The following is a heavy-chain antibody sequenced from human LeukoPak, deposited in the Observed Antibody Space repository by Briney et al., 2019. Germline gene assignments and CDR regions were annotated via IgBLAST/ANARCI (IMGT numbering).Heavy chain of an antibody. J-gene: IGHJ4*02. CDR2: IYYGGST. Sequence: SETLSLTCTVSGGSISSYYWSWIRQPPGKGLEWIGYIYYGGSTNYNPSLKSRVTISVDTSKNQFSLKLSSVTAADTAVYYCAREDSSGWYDYWGQGTLVTVSS. V-gene: IGHV4-59*01. D-gene: IGHD6-19*01. CDR1: GGSISSYY. CDR3: AREDSSGWYDY.